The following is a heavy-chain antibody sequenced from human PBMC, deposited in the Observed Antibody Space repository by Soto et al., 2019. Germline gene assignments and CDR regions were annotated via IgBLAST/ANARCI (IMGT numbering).Heavy chain of an antibody. D-gene: IGHD5-12*01. CDR2: IYPGDSDT. CDR1: GYTLTTYW. J-gene: IGHJ4*02. V-gene: IGHV5-51*01. CDR3: ARRAYNGYNFVY. Sequence: GESLKISCKTSGYTLTTYWIGWVRQMPGKGLEWMGVIYPGDSDTRYSPSFQGQVTISVDKSISTSYLQWSRLKASDTAIYYCARRAYNGYNFVYWGQGTLVTVSS.